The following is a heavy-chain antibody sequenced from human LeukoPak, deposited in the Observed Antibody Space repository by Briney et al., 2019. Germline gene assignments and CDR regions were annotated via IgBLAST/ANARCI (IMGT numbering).Heavy chain of an antibody. V-gene: IGHV3-30*04. CDR3: TRDPILGAPDYFDY. Sequence: PGRSLRLSCGASGFTFANYFTHWVRQAPGKGLEWGAVTSPDEGLKFYGDSVKGRFTISRDNSKNTMYLQMNNLREEDRPVYYCTRDPILGAPDYFDYWGQGTLVTVSS. J-gene: IGHJ4*02. D-gene: IGHD1-26*01. CDR2: TSPDEGLK. CDR1: GFTFANYF.